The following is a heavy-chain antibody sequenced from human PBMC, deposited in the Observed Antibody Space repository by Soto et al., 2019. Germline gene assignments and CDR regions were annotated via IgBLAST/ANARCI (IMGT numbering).Heavy chain of an antibody. D-gene: IGHD3-10*01. CDR2: IIPFLAIA. CDR1: GYTFTNYG. CDR3: ARESWANLDY. V-gene: IGHV1-69*04. Sequence: GASVKVSCKASGYTFTNYGISWVRQAPGQGLEWMGRIIPFLAIANSAQKFQGRVTITADKSTSTAYMELNSLRVEDTAVYYCARESWANLDYWGQGTLVTVSA. J-gene: IGHJ4*02.